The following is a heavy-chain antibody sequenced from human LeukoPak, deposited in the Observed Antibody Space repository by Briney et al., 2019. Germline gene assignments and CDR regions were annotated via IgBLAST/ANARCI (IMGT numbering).Heavy chain of an antibody. Sequence: QPGGSLRLSCAASGFTFDDYAMYWVRQAPGKGLEWVSGISWNSGSIGYADSVKGRFTISRDNAKNSLYLQMSSLRAEDTALYYCAKAAKGIVVVPVDIGDYYYGMDVWGQGTTVTVSS. V-gene: IGHV3-9*01. CDR1: GFTFDDYA. D-gene: IGHD2-2*01. J-gene: IGHJ6*02. CDR3: AKAAKGIVVVPVDIGDYYYGMDV. CDR2: ISWNSGSI.